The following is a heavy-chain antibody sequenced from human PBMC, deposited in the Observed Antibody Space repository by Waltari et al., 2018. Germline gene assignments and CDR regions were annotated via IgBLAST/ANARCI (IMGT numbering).Heavy chain of an antibody. V-gene: IGHV3-74*01. D-gene: IGHD5-12*01. J-gene: IGHJ2*01. CDR1: GFTFSSYW. Sequence: EVQLVESGGGLVQPGGSLRLSCAASGFTFSSYWMHWVRQAPGKGLVWVSRINRDGSSTSYADSVKGRFTISRDNAKNTLYLQMNSLRAEDTVVYYCARGLTERGYFDLWGRGTLVTVSS. CDR3: ARGLTERGYFDL. CDR2: INRDGSST.